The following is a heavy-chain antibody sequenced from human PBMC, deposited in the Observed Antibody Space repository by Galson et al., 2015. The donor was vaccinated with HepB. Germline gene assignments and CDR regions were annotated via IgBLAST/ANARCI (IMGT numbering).Heavy chain of an antibody. J-gene: IGHJ3*02. Sequence: QSGAEVKKPGESLKISCKGSGYSFTSYWIGWVRQMPGKGLEWMGIIYPGDSDTRYSPSFQGQVTISADKSISTAYLQWSSLKASDTAMYYCARQRRNRAGLGDAFDIWGQGTMVTVSS. CDR1: GYSFTSYW. CDR2: IYPGDSDT. V-gene: IGHV5-51*01. D-gene: IGHD6-19*01. CDR3: ARQRRNRAGLGDAFDI.